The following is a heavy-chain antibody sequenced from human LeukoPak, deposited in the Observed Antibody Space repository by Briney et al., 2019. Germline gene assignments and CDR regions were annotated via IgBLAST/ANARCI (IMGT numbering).Heavy chain of an antibody. CDR1: GFTFSSYW. J-gene: IGHJ6*02. CDR3: ASYSIPGAYV. V-gene: IGHV3-7*02. CDR2: IKEDGSET. D-gene: IGHD4-11*01. Sequence: GGSLRLSCAASGFTFSSYWLSWVRQAPGKGLEWVANIKEDGSETSYVDSVKGRFTISIDNAKNSLYLQMNSLRVENAAVYYCASYSIPGAYVWGQGTTVTVSS.